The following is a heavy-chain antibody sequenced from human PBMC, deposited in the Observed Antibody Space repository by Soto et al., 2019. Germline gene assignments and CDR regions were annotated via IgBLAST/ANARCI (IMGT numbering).Heavy chain of an antibody. V-gene: IGHV4-59*11. Sequence: KPSETLSLTCTVSGASISTQSWNWIRQAPGKGLEWIGYLYYSGTTNYNPSLKSRVTISADTSKNQVSLKLTSVTAADTAVYFCARGLSWSPYFESWGQGILVTV. CDR1: GASISTQS. CDR3: ARGLSWSPYFES. CDR2: LYYSGTT. D-gene: IGHD3-3*01. J-gene: IGHJ4*02.